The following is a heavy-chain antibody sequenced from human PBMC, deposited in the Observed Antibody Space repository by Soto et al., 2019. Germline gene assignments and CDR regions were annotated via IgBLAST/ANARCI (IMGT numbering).Heavy chain of an antibody. CDR2: IYYSGST. CDR1: GGSISSGGYY. Sequence: SETLSLTCTVSGGSISSGGYYWSWIRQHPGKGLEWIGYIYYSGSTYYNPSLKSRVTISVDTSKNQFSLKLSSVTAADTAVYYCARSTIFGDHRSFYFQHWGQGTLVTVS. V-gene: IGHV4-31*03. J-gene: IGHJ1*01. D-gene: IGHD3-3*01. CDR3: ARSTIFGDHRSFYFQH.